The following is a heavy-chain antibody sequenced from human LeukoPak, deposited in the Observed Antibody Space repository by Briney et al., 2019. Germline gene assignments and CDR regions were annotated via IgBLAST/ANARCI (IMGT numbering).Heavy chain of an antibody. CDR1: GFTFSSYA. D-gene: IGHD2-2*01. CDR2: VSGSGSST. Sequence: GGSLRLSCAASGFTFSSYAMSWVRQAPRKGLEWVSVVSGSGSSTYYADSVKGRFTISRDNSKNTLHLQMNSLRAEDTAVYYCAKDLSRYQLDAFDIWGQGTMVTVSS. J-gene: IGHJ3*02. V-gene: IGHV3-23*01. CDR3: AKDLSRYQLDAFDI.